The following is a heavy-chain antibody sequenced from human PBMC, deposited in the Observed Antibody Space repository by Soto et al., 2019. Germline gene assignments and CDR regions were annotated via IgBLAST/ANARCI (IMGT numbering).Heavy chain of an antibody. J-gene: IGHJ2*01. D-gene: IGHD5-12*01. Sequence: PXGSLCLPCILSGGSHSNRSYYGSWIRQPPGKPLEWIGSISYTGSTCYNPSLKSRVTISVDTCRNQFSLKLRSVTAAATAVYYCARPVRATLGFWYFDLFRRGTLV. CDR1: GGSHSNRSYY. CDR2: ISYTGST. V-gene: IGHV4-39*01. CDR3: ARPVRATLGFWYFDL.